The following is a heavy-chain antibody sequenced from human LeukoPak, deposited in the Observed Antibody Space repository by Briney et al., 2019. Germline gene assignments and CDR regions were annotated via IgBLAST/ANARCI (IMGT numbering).Heavy chain of an antibody. Sequence: GEPLQISLQGSGSGFTSYWIGWVRPMPGKGLEWMGIIYPSYSETRYSPSFQGQVTLSAAKSISTAYLQWSSLKASDTAMYYCARAAAMAPGFDYWGQGTLVTVSS. CDR2: IYPSYSET. CDR3: ARAAAMAPGFDY. J-gene: IGHJ4*02. D-gene: IGHD5-18*01. CDR1: GSGFTSYW. V-gene: IGHV5-51*01.